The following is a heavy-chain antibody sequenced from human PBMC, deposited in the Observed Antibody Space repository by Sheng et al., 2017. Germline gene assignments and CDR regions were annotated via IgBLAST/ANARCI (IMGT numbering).Heavy chain of an antibody. CDR1: GYSISSGYY. J-gene: IGHJ4*02. V-gene: IGHV4-38-2*02. CDR3: ARDAVGATAIDY. CDR2: SIIVGPP. Sequence: QVQLQESGPRLVGAFGRPSSLTCAVSGYSISSGYYVDWIRHAPRGRGWSGLAVSIIVGPPTTTRPSKSRVTISVDTSENQFSLQLRSATAADTAVYYCARDAVGATAIDYWGQGTLVTVSS. D-gene: IGHD1-26*01.